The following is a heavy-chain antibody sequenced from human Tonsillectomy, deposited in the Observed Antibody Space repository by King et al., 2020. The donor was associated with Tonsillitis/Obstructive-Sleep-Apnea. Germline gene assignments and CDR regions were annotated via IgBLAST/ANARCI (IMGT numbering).Heavy chain of an antibody. CDR2: INQDGSEK. D-gene: IGHD6-13*01. CDR1: GFTFSSYW. V-gene: IGHV3-7*03. CDR3: ARTAYSSSFDI. Sequence: VQLVESGGGLVQPGGSLRVSCAASGFTFSSYWMSWVRQAPGKGLEGVANINQDGSEKYYVDSVKGRFTISRDNAKNSLYVQMNSLRAEDTAVYYCARTAYSSSFDIWGQGTMVTVSS. J-gene: IGHJ3*02.